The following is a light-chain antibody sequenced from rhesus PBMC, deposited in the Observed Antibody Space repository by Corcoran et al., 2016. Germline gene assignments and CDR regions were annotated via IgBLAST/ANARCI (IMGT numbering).Light chain of an antibody. CDR1: ENVNNY. CDR3: QHSYGTPFT. V-gene: IGKV1-74*01. CDR2: AAS. Sequence: DIQMTQSPSSLSASVGDRVTITCRASENVNNYLHWYQQKPGKAPKLLIYAASTLQSGVPTRFSGSGPGTDYTFTISSLQPEDVATYYCQHSYGTPFTFGPGTKLDIK. J-gene: IGKJ3*01.